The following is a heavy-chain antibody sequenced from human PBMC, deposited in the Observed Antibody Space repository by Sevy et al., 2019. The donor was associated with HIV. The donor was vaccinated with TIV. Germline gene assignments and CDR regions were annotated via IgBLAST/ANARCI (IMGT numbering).Heavy chain of an antibody. CDR2: ILYEGINK. V-gene: IGHV3-33*03. CDR3: ATGRDYGSGSYDY. Sequence: GGFLRLSCVASGFSFDRYGMHWIRQAPGKGLEWVAVILYEGINKDYGDSVRGRFTISRDNSKNTLYLEMNNLRVDDTAVYYCATGRDYGSGSYDYWGQGTLVTVSS. J-gene: IGHJ4*02. CDR1: GFSFDRYG. D-gene: IGHD3-10*01.